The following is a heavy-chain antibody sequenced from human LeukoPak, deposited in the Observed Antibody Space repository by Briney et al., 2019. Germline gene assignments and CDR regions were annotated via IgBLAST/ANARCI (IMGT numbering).Heavy chain of an antibody. J-gene: IGHJ4*02. Sequence: GGSLRLSCAASGFTFDDYAMHWVRQAPGKGLEWVSGISWNSGSIGYADSVKGRFTISRDNAKNSLHLQMNSLRAEDTALYYCAREPPGDGYNYFDYWGQGTLVTVSS. V-gene: IGHV3-9*01. D-gene: IGHD5-12*01. CDR1: GFTFDDYA. CDR2: ISWNSGSI. CDR3: AREPPGDGYNYFDY.